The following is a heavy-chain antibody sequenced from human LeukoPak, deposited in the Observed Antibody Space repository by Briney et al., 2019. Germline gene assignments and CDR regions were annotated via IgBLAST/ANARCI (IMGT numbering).Heavy chain of an antibody. V-gene: IGHV7-4-1*02. CDR2: IDTNTGNP. CDR3: ANCYDSSGFFAY. D-gene: IGHD3-22*01. Sequence: ASVKVSCKGSGYTFTKYANSWVRQAPGQGLEYMGWIDTNTGNPTYAQGFTGRFVFSLDTSVSTAYLQISSLKAEDSAIYFCANCYDSSGFFAYWGQGTLVTVSS. J-gene: IGHJ4*02. CDR1: GYTFTKYA.